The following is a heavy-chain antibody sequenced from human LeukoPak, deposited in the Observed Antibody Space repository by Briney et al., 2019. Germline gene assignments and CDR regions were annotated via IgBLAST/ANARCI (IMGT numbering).Heavy chain of an antibody. Sequence: SLRLSCTASGFTFSDYEMDWVRQAPGKGLEWVSYISGDSNTIYYAGYVKGRFTISRDNAKTSLYLQMNSLSAEDTAVYYCTTVRYDFWSGYYMGVRNYYFDYWGQGTLVTVSS. CDR1: GFTFSDYE. J-gene: IGHJ4*02. CDR3: TTVRYDFWSGYYMGVRNYYFDY. CDR2: ISGDSNTI. D-gene: IGHD3-3*01. V-gene: IGHV3-48*03.